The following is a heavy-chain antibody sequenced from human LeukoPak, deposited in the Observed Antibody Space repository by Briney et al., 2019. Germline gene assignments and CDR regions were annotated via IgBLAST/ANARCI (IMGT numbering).Heavy chain of an antibody. CDR3: ATVDSGPRHDAFDI. Sequence: PGGSLRLSCAASGFTFSSYAMSWVRQAPGKGLEWIAEIDHNGGTKYSPSLESRVTISVDRSTNQFSLKMDSVTAADTAVYYCATVDSGPRHDAFDIWGQGTMVTVSS. D-gene: IGHD3/OR15-3a*01. CDR1: GFTFSSYA. J-gene: IGHJ3*02. CDR2: IDHNGGT. V-gene: IGHV4-34*08.